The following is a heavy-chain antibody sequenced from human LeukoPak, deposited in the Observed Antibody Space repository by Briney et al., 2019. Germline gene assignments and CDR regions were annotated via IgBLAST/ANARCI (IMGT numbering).Heavy chain of an antibody. Sequence: PGRSLRLSCAASGFTFSSYGMHWVRQAPGKGLEWVAVIWYDGSNKYYADSVKGRFTISRDNSKNTLYLQMNSLRAEDTAVYYCAKVIREVDMSYDYWGQGALVTVSS. D-gene: IGHD5-24*01. CDR3: AKVIREVDMSYDY. CDR2: IWYDGSNK. J-gene: IGHJ4*02. V-gene: IGHV3-33*06. CDR1: GFTFSSYG.